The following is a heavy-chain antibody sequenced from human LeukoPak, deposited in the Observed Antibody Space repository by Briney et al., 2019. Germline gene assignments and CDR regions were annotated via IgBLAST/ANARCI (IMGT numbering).Heavy chain of an antibody. CDR2: IKQDGSEK. D-gene: IGHD3-3*01. V-gene: IGHV3-7*01. CDR1: GFTFSSYW. J-gene: IGHJ4*02. Sequence: GGSLRLSCAASGFTFSSYWMSWVRQAPGKGLEWVANIKQDGSEKYYVDSVKGRFTISRDNAKNSLYLQMNSLRAEDTAVYYCARSPYYDFWSGYLLDYWGQGTLVTVSS. CDR3: ARSPYYDFWSGYLLDY.